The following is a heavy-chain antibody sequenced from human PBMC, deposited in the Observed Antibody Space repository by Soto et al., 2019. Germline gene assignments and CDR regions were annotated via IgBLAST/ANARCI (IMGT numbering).Heavy chain of an antibody. V-gene: IGHV3-7*05. CDR3: ARVIPTTAAGTDY. J-gene: IGHJ4*02. CDR1: GFTFSSYW. D-gene: IGHD6-13*01. CDR2: IKQDGSEK. Sequence: GGSLRLSCAASGFTFSSYWMTWVRQAPGKGLQWVASIKQDGSEKDYVDSVKGRFTISRDNAQNSLYLQMNSLRAEDTAVYYCARVIPTTAAGTDYWGQGTLVTVSS.